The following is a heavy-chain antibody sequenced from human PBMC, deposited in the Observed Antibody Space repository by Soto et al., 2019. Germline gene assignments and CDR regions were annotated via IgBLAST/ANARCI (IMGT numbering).Heavy chain of an antibody. J-gene: IGHJ4*02. V-gene: IGHV1-69*01. CDR3: ARSIGSSSFYFDF. D-gene: IGHD6-6*01. CDR1: GGTFSDYA. CDR2: LIPVFGST. Sequence: QVQLVQSGAEVKKPGSSVKVSCKASGGTFSDYAISWVRQAPGHGLEWMGGLIPVFGSTHYAQSFQSRLTITANPSSTAAYMELSSLRSDDTAVYYCARSIGSSSFYFDFWGPGTQVTVSS.